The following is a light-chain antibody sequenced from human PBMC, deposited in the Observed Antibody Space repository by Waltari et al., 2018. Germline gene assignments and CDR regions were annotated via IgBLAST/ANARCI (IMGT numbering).Light chain of an antibody. V-gene: IGLV6-57*03. J-gene: IGLJ2*01. CDR2: EDV. CDR1: SGSITRNY. CDR3: QSYGDNYQLV. Sequence: NFILTQPHSVSESPGKTVTISCTRSSGSITRNYVQWYQQRPGSAPTNVIYEDVQRPSGVPDRFSGSVDRSSNSVSLTISGLETEDEADYYCQSYGDNYQLVFGGGTKLTVL.